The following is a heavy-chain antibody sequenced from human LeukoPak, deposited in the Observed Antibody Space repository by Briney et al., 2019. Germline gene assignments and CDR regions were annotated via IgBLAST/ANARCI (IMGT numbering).Heavy chain of an antibody. D-gene: IGHD2-2*01. V-gene: IGHV1-69*05. J-gene: IGHJ5*02. CDR1: GGTFSSYA. CDR3: ARDRSTSPRFDP. Sequence: ASVKVSCKASGGTFSSYAISWVRQAPGQGLEWMGGIIPIFGTANYAQKFQGRVTITTDESTSTAYMELSSLRSEDTAVYYCARDRSTSPRFDPWGQGTLVTVSS. CDR2: IIPIFGTA.